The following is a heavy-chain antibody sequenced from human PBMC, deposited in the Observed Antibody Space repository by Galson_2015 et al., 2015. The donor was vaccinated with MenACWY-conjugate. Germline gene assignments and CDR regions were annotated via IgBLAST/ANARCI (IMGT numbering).Heavy chain of an antibody. J-gene: IGHJ6*02. D-gene: IGHD5-12*01. CDR2: LASDGNNG. V-gene: IGHV3-30-3*01. CDR3: ARPIVAAGSNSYYYGLDV. Sequence: SLRLSCAASGFTFSNYAMHWVRQAPGRGLQWVAVLASDGNNGFYADSVKGRFTISRDNSKNMLYLQMNSLRPEDTAVYYCARPIVAAGSNSYYYGLDVWGQGTTVTVSS. CDR1: GFTFSNYA.